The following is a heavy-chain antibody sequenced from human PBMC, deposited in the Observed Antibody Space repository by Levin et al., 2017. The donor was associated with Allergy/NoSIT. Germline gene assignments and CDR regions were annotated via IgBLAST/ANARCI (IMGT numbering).Heavy chain of an antibody. V-gene: IGHV3-48*02. J-gene: IGHJ6*02. Sequence: GESLKISCAASGFTFSSYSMNWVRQAPGKGLEWVSYISSSSSTIYYADSVKGRFTISRDNAKNSLYLQMNSLRDEDTAVYYCARSPITMVRGVITTYGMDVWGQGTTVTVSS. CDR2: ISSSSSTI. CDR1: GFTFSSYS. CDR3: ARSPITMVRGVITTYGMDV. D-gene: IGHD3-10*01.